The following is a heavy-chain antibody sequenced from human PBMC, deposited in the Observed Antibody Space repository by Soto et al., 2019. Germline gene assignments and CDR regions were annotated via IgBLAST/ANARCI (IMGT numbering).Heavy chain of an antibody. CDR1: GGSISSGGYY. Sequence: SETLSLTCTVSGGSISSGGYYWSWIRQHPGKGLEWIGYIYYSGSTYYNPSLKSRVTISVDTSKNQFSLKLSSVTAADTAVYYCARTTLVPNLFDYWGQGTLVTVSS. J-gene: IGHJ4*02. CDR2: IYYSGST. V-gene: IGHV4-31*03. CDR3: ARTTLVPNLFDY. D-gene: IGHD6-6*01.